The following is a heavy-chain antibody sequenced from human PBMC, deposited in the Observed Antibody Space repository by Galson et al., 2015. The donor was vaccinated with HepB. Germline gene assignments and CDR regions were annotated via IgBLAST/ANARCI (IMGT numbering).Heavy chain of an antibody. J-gene: IGHJ3*02. CDR2: ISYDGSNK. Sequence: SLRLSCAASGFTFSSYAMHWVRQAPGKGLEWVAVISYDGSNKYYADSVKGRFTISRDNSKNTLYLQMNSLRAEDTAVYYCARDPSPYSSSWSDAFDIWGQGTMVTVSS. D-gene: IGHD6-13*01. CDR1: GFTFSSYA. V-gene: IGHV3-30-3*01. CDR3: ARDPSPYSSSWSDAFDI.